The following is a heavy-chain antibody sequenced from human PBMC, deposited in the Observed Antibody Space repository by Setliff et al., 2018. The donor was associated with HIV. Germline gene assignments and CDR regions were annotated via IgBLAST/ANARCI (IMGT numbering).Heavy chain of an antibody. CDR1: GFSISSRYY. Sequence: PSETLSLTCDVSGFSISSRYYWGWIRQSPGKGLEWSGSLYYSGSTYYNPSLNSRVTISVDASKNQFSLKLSSVTAADTAVYYCASLPPLYDSSGYYFDYWGQGTLVTVSS. CDR3: ASLPPLYDSSGYYFDY. J-gene: IGHJ4*02. V-gene: IGHV4-38-2*01. CDR2: LYYSGST. D-gene: IGHD3-22*01.